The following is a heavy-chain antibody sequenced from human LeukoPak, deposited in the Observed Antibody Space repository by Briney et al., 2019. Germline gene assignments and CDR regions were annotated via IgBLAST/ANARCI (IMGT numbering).Heavy chain of an antibody. CDR2: IKSKTDGGTT. J-gene: IGHJ4*02. CDR3: AKVGRYSGYDTPVYYFDY. CDR1: GFTFSNAW. D-gene: IGHD5-12*01. Sequence: GGSLRLSCAASGFTFSNAWMNWVRQAPGKGLEWVGRIKSKTDGGTTDYAAPVKGRFTISRDDSKNTLYLQMNSLRAEDTAVYYCAKVGRYSGYDTPVYYFDYWGQGTLVTVSS. V-gene: IGHV3-15*07.